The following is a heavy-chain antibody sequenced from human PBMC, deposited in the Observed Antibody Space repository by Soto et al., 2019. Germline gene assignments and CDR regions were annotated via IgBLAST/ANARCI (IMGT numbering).Heavy chain of an antibody. Sequence: GESLKISCQGSGYNFATHWLGWVRHKAGQGLEWMGIIFPGDAETRYSPYFQGHITISADKSISISYLRWRSLKASDTGMYCGPTPGGFGMSVWRQGTTVTVSS. CDR1: GYNFATHW. CDR2: IFPGDAET. J-gene: IGHJ6*02. CDR3: PTPGGFGMSV. D-gene: IGHD5-12*01. V-gene: IGHV5-51*01.